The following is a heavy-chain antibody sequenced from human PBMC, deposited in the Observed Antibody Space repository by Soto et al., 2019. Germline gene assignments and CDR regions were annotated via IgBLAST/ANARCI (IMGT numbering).Heavy chain of an antibody. J-gene: IGHJ6*01. Sequence: SETLSLTCTVSGGSISSSSYYWGWIRQPPGKGLEWIGSIYYSGSTYYNPSLKSRVTISVDTSKNQFSLKLSSVTAADTAVYYCARQYCSGGSCYGVYYYGMDVWGQGTTVT. V-gene: IGHV4-39*01. CDR3: ARQYCSGGSCYGVYYYGMDV. D-gene: IGHD2-15*01. CDR1: GGSISSSSYY. CDR2: IYYSGST.